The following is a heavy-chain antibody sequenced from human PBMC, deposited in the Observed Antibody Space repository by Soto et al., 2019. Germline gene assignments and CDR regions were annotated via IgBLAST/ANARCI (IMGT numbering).Heavy chain of an antibody. J-gene: IGHJ6*02. D-gene: IGHD3-3*01. CDR1: GFTFSSYG. CDR2: ISYDGSNK. CDR3: AKDTVTIFGVVTYYYYGMDV. V-gene: IGHV3-30*18. Sequence: GGSLRLSCAASGFTFSSYGMHWVRQAPGKGLEWVAVISYDGSNKYYADSVKGRFTISRDNSKNTLYLQMNSLRAEDTAVYYCAKDTVTIFGVVTYYYYGMDVWGQGTTVTSP.